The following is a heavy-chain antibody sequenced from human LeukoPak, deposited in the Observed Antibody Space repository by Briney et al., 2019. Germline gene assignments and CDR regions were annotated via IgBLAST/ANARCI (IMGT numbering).Heavy chain of an antibody. Sequence: GGSLRLSCAASGFPFSNYDMNWVRQATGKGLEWVSTISASDDSTYYADSVKGRFTISRDKSTNTLYLQMNSLRAEDTAVYYCTKRLVRHFDYWGQGTLVTVSS. D-gene: IGHD6-19*01. V-gene: IGHV3-23*01. J-gene: IGHJ4*02. CDR3: TKRLVRHFDY. CDR1: GFPFSNYD. CDR2: ISASDDST.